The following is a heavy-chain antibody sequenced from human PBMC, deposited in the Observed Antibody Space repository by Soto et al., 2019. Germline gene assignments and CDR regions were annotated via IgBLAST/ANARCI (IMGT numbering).Heavy chain of an antibody. D-gene: IGHD2-2*02. CDR3: AFTGEQPLYRFDS. CDR1: GNTFTSYY. CDR2: INPGGGHT. V-gene: IGHV1-46*03. Sequence: QVQLVQSGAEVKKPGASVKVSCKASGNTFTSYYVHWVRQAPGQGPEWMGKINPGGGHTDYTQKLQGRVTMTKDTSTNTVYMELSSLRSDDTAVYYCAFTGEQPLYRFDSWGQGTLVTVSS. J-gene: IGHJ4*02.